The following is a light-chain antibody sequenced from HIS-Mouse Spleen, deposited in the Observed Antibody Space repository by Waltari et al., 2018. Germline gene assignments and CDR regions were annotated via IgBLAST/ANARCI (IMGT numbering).Light chain of an antibody. Sequence: EIVLTQSPATLSLSPGERATLSCRASQSVSSYLAWYQQKPGQAPRHLIYDAANRATGSPARFSGSGSGTDFTLTISSLEPEDFAVYYCQQRSNWPPFTFGGGTKVEIK. CDR3: QQRSNWPPFT. CDR2: DAA. V-gene: IGKV3-11*01. J-gene: IGKJ4*01. CDR1: QSVSSY.